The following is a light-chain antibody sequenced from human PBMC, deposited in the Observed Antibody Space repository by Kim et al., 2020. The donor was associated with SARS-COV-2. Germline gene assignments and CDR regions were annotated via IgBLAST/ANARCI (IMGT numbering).Light chain of an antibody. V-gene: IGKV3-15*01. J-gene: IGKJ3*01. CDR3: QQYNNWPFT. CDR1: QSVSSN. Sequence: VSPGERAASACRARQSVSSNLAWYQQKPGQAPRLLIYDAFTRATGIPARFSGSGSGTEFTLTISSLQSEDFALYYCQQYNNWPFTFGPGTKVDIK. CDR2: DAF.